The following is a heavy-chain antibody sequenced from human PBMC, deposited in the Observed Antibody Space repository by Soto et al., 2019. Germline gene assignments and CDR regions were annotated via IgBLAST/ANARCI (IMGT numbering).Heavy chain of an antibody. CDR1: VFNRYW. J-gene: IGHJ5*02. CDR3: AREFCSGGNCYTYYFDP. V-gene: IGHV3-74*01. Sequence: GGSLRLSCAASVFNRYWMHWVRHAPGKGLVWVSHINTDGSNTNYADSVKGRFTISRDNAKSTLFLQMNSLRDEDTADYYCAREFCSGGNCYTYYFDPWGQGIPVTVSS. D-gene: IGHD2-15*01. CDR2: INTDGSNT.